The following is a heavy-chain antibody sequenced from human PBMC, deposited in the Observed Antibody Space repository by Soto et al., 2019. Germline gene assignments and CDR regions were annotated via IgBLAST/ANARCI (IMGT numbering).Heavy chain of an antibody. CDR2: ISGSGGST. D-gene: IGHD3-3*01. V-gene: IGHV3-23*01. CDR1: GFTFSSYA. CDR3: AKSLAIVWSGYYNWFDP. J-gene: IGHJ5*02. Sequence: GGSLRLSCAASGFTFSSYAMSWVRQAPGKXLEWVSAISGSGGSTYYADSVKGRFTISRDNSKNTLYLQMNSLRAEDTAVYYCAKSLAIVWSGYYNWFDPWGQGTLVTVSS.